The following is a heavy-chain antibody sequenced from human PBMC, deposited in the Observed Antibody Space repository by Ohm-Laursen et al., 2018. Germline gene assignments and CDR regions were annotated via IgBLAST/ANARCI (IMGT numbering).Heavy chain of an antibody. Sequence: SLRLSCAAFGFMFSVCAMNWVRQAPGKGLEWVSSISSSSSYIYYADSVKGRFTISRDNAKNSLYLQMNSLRAEDTAVYYCARVPRGGGDDAFDIWGQGTMVTVSS. D-gene: IGHD3-16*01. J-gene: IGHJ3*02. CDR1: GFMFSVCA. CDR2: ISSSSSYI. CDR3: ARVPRGGGDDAFDI. V-gene: IGHV3-21*01.